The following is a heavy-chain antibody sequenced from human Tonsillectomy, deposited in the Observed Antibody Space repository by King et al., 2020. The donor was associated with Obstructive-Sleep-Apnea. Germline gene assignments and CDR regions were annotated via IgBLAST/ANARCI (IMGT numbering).Heavy chain of an antibody. CDR1: GGSISSRNYY. D-gene: IGHD3-9*01. Sequence: QLQESGPGLVKPSETLSLTCTVSGGSISSRNYYWGWTRHPPGKGLEWIGGIYYSGSTYYNPSLKRRVTRSLDTAKNQFSLKLSTVTAADTAVYYCARATKGILTGYYPDFDYWGQGTLVTASS. CDR3: ARATKGILTGYYPDFDY. J-gene: IGHJ4*02. V-gene: IGHV4-39*07. CDR2: IYYSGST.